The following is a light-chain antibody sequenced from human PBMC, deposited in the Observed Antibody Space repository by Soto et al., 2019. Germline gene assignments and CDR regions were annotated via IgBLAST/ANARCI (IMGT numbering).Light chain of an antibody. CDR3: QQRNYWQVT. J-gene: IGKJ5*01. CDR2: DAS. V-gene: IGKV3-11*01. Sequence: EIVLTQSPATLSLSPGERATLSCRASQSVSSYLAWYQQKPGQAPRLLIYDASNRATGIPDRFSGSGSGTDFTLTISSLEPEDFAVYYCQQRNYWQVTFGQGTRLEIK. CDR1: QSVSSY.